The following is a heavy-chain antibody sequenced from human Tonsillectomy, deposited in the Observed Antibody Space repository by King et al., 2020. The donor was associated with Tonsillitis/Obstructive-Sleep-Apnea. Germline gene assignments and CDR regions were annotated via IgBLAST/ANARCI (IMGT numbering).Heavy chain of an antibody. CDR3: ARDEQQQLATFDY. D-gene: IGHD6-13*01. V-gene: IGHV3-66*01. Sequence: EVQLVESGGGLVQPGGSLRLSCAASGFTVSSNYMSWVRQAPGKGLEWVSVIYSGGSTYYADSVKGRFTISRDNSKNTLYLQMNSLRAEDTAVYYCARDEQQQLATFDYWGQGTLVTVSS. CDR2: IYSGGST. J-gene: IGHJ4*02. CDR1: GFTVSSNY.